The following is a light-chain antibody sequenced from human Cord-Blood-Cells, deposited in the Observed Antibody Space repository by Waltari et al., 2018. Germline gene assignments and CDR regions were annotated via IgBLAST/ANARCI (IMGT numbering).Light chain of an antibody. J-gene: IGKJ4*01. Sequence: AIQLTKPPSSLSASVGDRVTITCRASQRISSALTWYQQKPGKAPKLLIYDASSLESGVPSRFSGSGSGTDFTLTISSLQPEDFATYYCQQFNSYPLTFGGGTKVEIK. CDR2: DAS. CDR3: QQFNSYPLT. V-gene: IGKV1-13*02. CDR1: QRISSA.